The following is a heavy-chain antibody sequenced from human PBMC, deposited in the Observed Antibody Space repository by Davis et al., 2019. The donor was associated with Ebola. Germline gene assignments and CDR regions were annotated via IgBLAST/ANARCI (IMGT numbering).Heavy chain of an antibody. J-gene: IGHJ4*02. V-gene: IGHV3-30-3*01. Sequence: GESLKISCAASGFTFSSYAMHWVRQAPGKRLEWVAVISYDGSNKYYADSVKGRFTISRDNYKNTLYLQMNSLRAEDTALYYCASLGLYYDILTGYSDYWGQGTLVTVSS. D-gene: IGHD3-9*01. CDR3: ASLGLYYDILTGYSDY. CDR1: GFTFSSYA. CDR2: ISYDGSNK.